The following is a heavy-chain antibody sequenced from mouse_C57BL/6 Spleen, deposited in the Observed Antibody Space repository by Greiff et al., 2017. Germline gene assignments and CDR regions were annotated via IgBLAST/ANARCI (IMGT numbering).Heavy chain of an antibody. CDR2: ISRGSSTI. V-gene: IGHV5-17*01. CDR3: ARELTGSFAY. Sequence: EVQRVESGGGLVKPGGSLKLSCAASGFTFSDYGMHWVRQAPEKGLEWVAYISRGSSTIYYADTVKGRFTISRDNAKNTLFLQMTSLRSEDTAMYYCARELTGSFAYWGQGTLVTVSA. CDR1: GFTFSDYG. D-gene: IGHD4-1*01. J-gene: IGHJ3*01.